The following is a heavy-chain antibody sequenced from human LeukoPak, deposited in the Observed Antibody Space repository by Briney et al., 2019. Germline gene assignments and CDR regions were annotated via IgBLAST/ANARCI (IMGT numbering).Heavy chain of an antibody. CDR1: GFTFSSYG. J-gene: IGHJ6*02. CDR2: ISYDGSNK. Sequence: GRSLRLSCAASGFTFSSYGMHWVRQAPGKGLEWVAVISYDGSNKYYADSVKGRFTISRDNSKNTLYLQMNSLRAEDTAVYYCARPMYNWNDGGYYYGMDVWGQGTTVTVSS. V-gene: IGHV3-30*03. CDR3: ARPMYNWNDGGYYYGMDV. D-gene: IGHD1-20*01.